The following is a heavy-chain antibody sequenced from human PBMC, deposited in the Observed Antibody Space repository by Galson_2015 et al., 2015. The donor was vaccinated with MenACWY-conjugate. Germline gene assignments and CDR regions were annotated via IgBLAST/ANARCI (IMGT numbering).Heavy chain of an antibody. V-gene: IGHV1-2*02. CDR1: GYPFTAYF. CDR2: IDPKSGGA. J-gene: IGHJ5*02. Sequence: SVKVSCKASGYPFTAYFIHWVRQAPGQGLQWMGWIDPKSGGANYAQNFQVRVTMTRDTSISTAYMDLSSLRSDDTAVYYCTRDRPPPSAPFAPWGQRTLVTVSS. CDR3: TRDRPPPSAPFAP. D-gene: IGHD2-2*01.